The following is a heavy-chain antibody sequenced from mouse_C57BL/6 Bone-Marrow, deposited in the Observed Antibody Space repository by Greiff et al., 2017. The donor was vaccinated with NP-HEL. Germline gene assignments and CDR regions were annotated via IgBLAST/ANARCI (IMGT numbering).Heavy chain of an antibody. Sequence: VQLQQSGPGLVQPSQSLSITCTVSGFSLTSYGVHWVRQSPGKGLEWLGVIWSGGSTDYYAAFISRLSISKDNTKSQVFFKMNSLQADDTAIYDCARDVGVNSSDYAMDYWGQGTSVTVSS. CDR3: ARDVGVNSSDYAMDY. CDR1: GFSLTSYG. CDR2: IWSGGST. J-gene: IGHJ4*01. V-gene: IGHV2-2*01. D-gene: IGHD3-1*01.